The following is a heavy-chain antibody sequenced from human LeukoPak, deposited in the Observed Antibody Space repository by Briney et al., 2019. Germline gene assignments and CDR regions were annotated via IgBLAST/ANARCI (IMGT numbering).Heavy chain of an antibody. D-gene: IGHD1-1*01. CDR3: ARGNWNDVGDYYYYYMDL. Sequence: ASVKVSCKPSGGSFSSNAISWVRQAPGQGLEWMGGIIPLFGTEKYAQKFQGRVTITTDESTSTAYMELSSLRSEDTAVYYCARGNWNDVGDYYYYYMDLWGKGTTVTVSS. CDR1: GGSFSSNA. J-gene: IGHJ6*03. CDR2: IIPLFGTE. V-gene: IGHV1-69*05.